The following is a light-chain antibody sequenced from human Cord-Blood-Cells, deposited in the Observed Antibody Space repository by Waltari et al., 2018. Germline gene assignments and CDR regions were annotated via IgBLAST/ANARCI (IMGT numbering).Light chain of an antibody. J-gene: IGKJ1*01. CDR2: DAS. Sequence: EIVLTQSPATLALSPAERATLSCRASQSVSSYLAWYQQKPGQAPRLLIYDASNRATGIPARFSGSGSGTDFTLTISSLEPEDFAVYYFQQRSNWPRTFGQGTKVEIK. V-gene: IGKV3-11*01. CDR1: QSVSSY. CDR3: QQRSNWPRT.